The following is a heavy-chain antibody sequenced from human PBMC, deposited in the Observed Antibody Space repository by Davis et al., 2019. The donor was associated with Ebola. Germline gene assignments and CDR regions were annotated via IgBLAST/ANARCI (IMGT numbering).Heavy chain of an antibody. CDR2: ISSSSSYI. CDR1: GFTFSSYG. Sequence: GGSLRLSCAASGFTFSSYGMHWVRQAPGKGLEWVSSISSSSSYIYYADSVKGRFTISRGNAKNSLYLQMNSLRAEDTAVYYCARVGPAASYGMDVWGQGTTVTVSS. J-gene: IGHJ6*02. D-gene: IGHD2-2*01. V-gene: IGHV3-21*01. CDR3: ARVGPAASYGMDV.